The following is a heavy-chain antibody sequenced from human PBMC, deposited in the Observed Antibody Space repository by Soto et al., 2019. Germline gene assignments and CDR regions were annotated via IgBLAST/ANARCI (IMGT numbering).Heavy chain of an antibody. CDR2: IYYSGST. Sequence: SETLSLTCTVSGGSISSSSDYWGWIRQPPGKGLEWIGSIYYSGSTYYNPSLKSRVTISVDTSKNQFSLNLSSVTAADTAVYYCARQRSDFDYWGQGSLVTVSS. CDR3: ARQRSDFDY. J-gene: IGHJ4*02. D-gene: IGHD6-25*01. V-gene: IGHV4-39*07. CDR1: GGSISSSSDY.